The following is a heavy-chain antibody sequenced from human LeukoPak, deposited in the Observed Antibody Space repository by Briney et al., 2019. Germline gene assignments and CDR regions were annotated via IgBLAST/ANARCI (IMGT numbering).Heavy chain of an antibody. Sequence: GGSLRLSCAASGFTFDDYAMHWVRQAPGKGLEWVSGISWSSGSLGYADSVKGRFTISRDNAKNSLYLQMNSLRPEDTALYYCARAGGPNWFDPWGQGTLVTVSS. CDR1: GFTFDDYA. V-gene: IGHV3-9*01. CDR2: ISWSSGSL. D-gene: IGHD2-15*01. J-gene: IGHJ5*02. CDR3: ARAGGPNWFDP.